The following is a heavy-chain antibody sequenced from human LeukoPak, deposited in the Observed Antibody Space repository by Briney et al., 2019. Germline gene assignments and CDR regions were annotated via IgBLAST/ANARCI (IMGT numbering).Heavy chain of an antibody. Sequence: PGGSLRLSCAASGFTFSSYAMSWVRQASGKGLEWVGRITSKSGNYATAYAASVKGRFTISRDDSKNTAYLQMNSLKTEDTAVYYCTGHGFGSGSYSSDWGQGTLVTVSS. D-gene: IGHD3-10*01. J-gene: IGHJ4*02. CDR1: GFTFSSYA. V-gene: IGHV3-73*01. CDR2: ITSKSGNYAT. CDR3: TGHGFGSGSYSSD.